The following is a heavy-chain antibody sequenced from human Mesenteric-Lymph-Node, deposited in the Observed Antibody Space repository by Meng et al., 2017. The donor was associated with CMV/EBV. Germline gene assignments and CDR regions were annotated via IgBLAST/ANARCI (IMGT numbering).Heavy chain of an antibody. V-gene: IGHV3-30*02. Sequence: GGSLRLSCAASGFIFNNYAMHWVRQAPGKGLEWVAVIWYDGIDAYYADSVRGRFTISRDNYKHTLYLQMNSLRAEDTAVYYCATAARGYSSSWYIGGMDVWGQGTTVTVSS. CDR2: IWYDGIDA. CDR3: ATAARGYSSSWYIGGMDV. J-gene: IGHJ6*02. CDR1: GFIFNNYA. D-gene: IGHD6-13*01.